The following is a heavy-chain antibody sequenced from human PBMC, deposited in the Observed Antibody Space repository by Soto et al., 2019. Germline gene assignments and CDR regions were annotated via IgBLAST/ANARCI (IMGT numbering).Heavy chain of an antibody. J-gene: IGHJ4*02. CDR1: GVFISSAY. CDR3: ARRVSSGRLDY. D-gene: IGHD6-19*01. V-gene: IGHV4-59*01. Sequence: SETLSLTWTVSGVFISSAYWSWFRQPPGKGLEWIGYIYYSGSSNYNPSLKSRVTMSVDTSKKQFSLKLSSVTAADTAVYYCARRVSSGRLDYWGQGTLVTVSS. CDR2: IYYSGSS.